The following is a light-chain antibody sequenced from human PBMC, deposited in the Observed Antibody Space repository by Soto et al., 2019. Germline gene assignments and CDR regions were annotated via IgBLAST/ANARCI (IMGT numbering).Light chain of an antibody. CDR1: QSVSSN. CDR2: GTS. V-gene: IGKV3-15*01. Sequence: EIVMTQSPDTLSVSPGERATLSCRASQSVSSNLAWLQQKPGQAPRLLIYGTSTRATGVPARFSGSGSGTEFTLTISSLQSEDFAIYYCQQRYSWLRVFGPGTKV. J-gene: IGKJ1*01. CDR3: QQRYSWLRV.